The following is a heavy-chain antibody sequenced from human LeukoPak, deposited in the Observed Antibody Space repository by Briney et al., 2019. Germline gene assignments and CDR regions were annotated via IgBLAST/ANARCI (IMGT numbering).Heavy chain of an antibody. J-gene: IGHJ3*02. CDR1: GGSISSGDYY. CDR3: ARAGSYYDIWSGRCAFDI. CDR2: IYYSGST. Sequence: PSETLSLTCTVSGGSISSGDYYWSWIRQPPGKGLEWIGYIYYSGSTYYNPSLKSRVTISVDTSKNQFSLKLSSVTAAETAVCYCARAGSYYDIWSGRCAFDIWGQGTMVTVSS. V-gene: IGHV4-30-4*08. D-gene: IGHD3-3*01.